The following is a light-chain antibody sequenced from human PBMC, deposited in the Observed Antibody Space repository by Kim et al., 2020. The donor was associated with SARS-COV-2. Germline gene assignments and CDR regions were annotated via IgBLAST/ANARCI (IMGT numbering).Light chain of an antibody. V-gene: IGKV1-39*01. CDR1: QSVNHF. J-gene: IGKJ2*01. Sequence: DIQMTQSPSSLSASVGDRVSITCRASQSVNHFLNWYQQNPGKAPKLLIYAAATLQSGIPSRFSGSGSETEFTLTINSLQAEDCATYYCQQTYSTPYTFGQGTKLGI. CDR2: AAA. CDR3: QQTYSTPYT.